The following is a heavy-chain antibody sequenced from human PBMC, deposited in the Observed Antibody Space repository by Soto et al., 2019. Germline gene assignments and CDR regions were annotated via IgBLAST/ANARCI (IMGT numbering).Heavy chain of an antibody. D-gene: IGHD3-10*01. CDR2: INHSGST. CDR1: GGSFSGYY. Sequence: SETLSLTCAVYGGSFSGYYWSWIRQPPGKGLEWIGEINHSGSTNYNPSLKSRVTISVDTSKNQFSLKLSSVTAADTAVYYCAARPPLWFGELLGFRCSPCYGMDVWGQGTTVTVSS. J-gene: IGHJ6*02. CDR3: AARPPLWFGELLGFRCSPCYGMDV. V-gene: IGHV4-34*01.